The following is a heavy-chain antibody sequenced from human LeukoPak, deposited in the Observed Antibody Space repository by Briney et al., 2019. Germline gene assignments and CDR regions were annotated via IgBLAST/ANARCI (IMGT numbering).Heavy chain of an antibody. CDR1: GDSISYYY. CDR3: ARVHNSGPGYCSGTSCYRLGGCFDT. D-gene: IGHD2-2*02. Sequence: SETLSLTCSVSGDSISYYYWTWIRQPAGKGLEWIGRIYSNGGTNYNPSLNSRVTMSIDTAKNQFSLNLSSVTAADTAIYYCARVHNSGPGYCSGTSCYRLGGCFDTWGQGTLVTGSS. V-gene: IGHV4-4*07. CDR2: IYSNGGT. J-gene: IGHJ5*02.